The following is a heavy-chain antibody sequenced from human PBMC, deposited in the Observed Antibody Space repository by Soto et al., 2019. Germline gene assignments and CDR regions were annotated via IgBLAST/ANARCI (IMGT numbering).Heavy chain of an antibody. Sequence: GGSLRLSCAASGFTFSDYYMSWIRQAPGKGLEWVSYISSSGSTIYYADSVKGRLTISRDNAKNSLYLQMKSLRAEDTAVYYCARDQGEGWFDPWGQGTLITFST. CDR3: ARDQGEGWFDP. CDR2: ISSSGSTI. J-gene: IGHJ5*02. D-gene: IGHD2-21*01. V-gene: IGHV3-11*01. CDR1: GFTFSDYY.